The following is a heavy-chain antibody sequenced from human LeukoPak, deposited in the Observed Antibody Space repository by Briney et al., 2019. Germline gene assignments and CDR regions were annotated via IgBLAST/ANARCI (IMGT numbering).Heavy chain of an antibody. CDR3: ARGSGYTAMGDLDS. CDR2: IYTSDNT. V-gene: IGHV4-59*02. CDR1: GGSVSGYY. J-gene: IGHJ5*01. D-gene: IGHD5-18*01. Sequence: PSETLSLSCTVSGGSVSGYYWTWIRQPPGKGLAWVGYIYTSDNTHYNPSLKSRLTMSVDTSKNQFSLTLRSVTAADTAVYYCARGSGYTAMGDLDSWGQGTLVTVSS.